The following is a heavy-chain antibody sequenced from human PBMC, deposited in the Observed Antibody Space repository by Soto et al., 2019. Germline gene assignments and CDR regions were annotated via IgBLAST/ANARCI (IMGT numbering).Heavy chain of an antibody. V-gene: IGHV3-15*07. Sequence: GSLRLSCAASGFILSDAWMNWVRQAPGKGLEWVGRIKSKPDGGTTDYAAPVTDRFTISRDDSRNTLYLQINSLKTDDTGVYYCTTDTYCDGDDCFPRWGQGALVTVSS. CDR1: GFILSDAW. J-gene: IGHJ4*02. CDR2: IKSKPDGGTT. D-gene: IGHD2-21*01. CDR3: TTDTYCDGDDCFPR.